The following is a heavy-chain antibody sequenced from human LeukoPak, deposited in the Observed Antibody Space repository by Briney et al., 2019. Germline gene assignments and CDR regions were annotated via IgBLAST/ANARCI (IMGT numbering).Heavy chain of an antibody. CDR2: IVVGSGNT. Sequence: SVKVSCKASGFTFTSSAVQWVRQARGQRLEWIGWIVVGSGNTNYAQKFQERVTITRDMSTSTAYMELSSLRSEDAAVYYCAARSGYYDILTTPYYFDYWGQGTLVTVSS. CDR1: GFTFTSSA. D-gene: IGHD3-9*01. V-gene: IGHV1-58*01. J-gene: IGHJ4*02. CDR3: AARSGYYDILTTPYYFDY.